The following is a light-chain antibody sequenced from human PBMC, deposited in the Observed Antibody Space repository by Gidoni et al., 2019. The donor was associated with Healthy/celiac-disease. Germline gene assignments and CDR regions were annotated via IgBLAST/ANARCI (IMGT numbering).Light chain of an antibody. V-gene: IGKV3-11*01. Sequence: EMVLTPSPANLSLTPGERATLSCRASQSVSSYLAWYQQKPGQAPRLLIYDASNRATGIPARFSGSGSGTDFTLTFSSLEPEDFAVYYCQQRSNWPPLTFGGGTKVEIK. CDR3: QQRSNWPPLT. CDR2: DAS. CDR1: QSVSSY. J-gene: IGKJ4*01.